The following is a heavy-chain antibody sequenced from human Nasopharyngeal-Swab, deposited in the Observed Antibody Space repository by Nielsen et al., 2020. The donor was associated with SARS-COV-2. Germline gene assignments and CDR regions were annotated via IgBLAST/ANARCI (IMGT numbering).Heavy chain of an antibody. CDR2: ISAYNGNT. V-gene: IGHV1-18*04. D-gene: IGHD6-19*01. Sequence: GESLKISCKGSGYSFTSYGISWVRQAPGQGLEWMGWISAYNGNTNYAQKLQGRVTMTTDTSTSTAYMELRSLRSDDTAVYYCARDDSQWLAGNWGQGTLVTVSS. J-gene: IGHJ4*02. CDR3: ARDDSQWLAGN. CDR1: GYSFTSYG.